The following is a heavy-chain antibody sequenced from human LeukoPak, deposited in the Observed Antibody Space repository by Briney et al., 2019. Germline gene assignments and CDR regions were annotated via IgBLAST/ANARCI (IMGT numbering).Heavy chain of an antibody. CDR2: ISGSGGGT. CDR3: AKDPSMVRTLCYFDY. V-gene: IGHV3-23*01. D-gene: IGHD3-10*01. CDR1: GFTFSSYA. Sequence: GGSLRLSYAASGFTFSSYAMSWVRQAPGKGLEWVSAISGSGGGTYYADSVKGRFTISRDNSKNTLYLQMNSLRAEDTAVYYCAKDPSMVRTLCYFDYWGQGTLVTVSS. J-gene: IGHJ4*02.